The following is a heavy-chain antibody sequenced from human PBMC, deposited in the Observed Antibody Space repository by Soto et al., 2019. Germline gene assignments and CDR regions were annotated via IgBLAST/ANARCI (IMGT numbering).Heavy chain of an antibody. CDR1: GFTFSSYG. Sequence: QVQLVESGGGVVQPGRSLRLSCAASGFTFSSYGMHWVSQDPGKGLEWVAVMSYDGSNKYYADSVKGRFTISRDNSKNTLYLQMNSLRAEDTAVYYCAKDRRYSSGWYYYYYGMDVWGQGTTVTVSS. V-gene: IGHV3-30*18. J-gene: IGHJ6*02. CDR3: AKDRRYSSGWYYYYYGMDV. CDR2: MSYDGSNK. D-gene: IGHD6-19*01.